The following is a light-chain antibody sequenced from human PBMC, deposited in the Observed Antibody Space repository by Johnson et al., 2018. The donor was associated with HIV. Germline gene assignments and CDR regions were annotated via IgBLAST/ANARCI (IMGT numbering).Light chain of an antibody. CDR1: TSNIENNY. CDR3: GAWDSTLNAYV. Sequence: HSVLTQPPSVSAAPGQKVTISCSGSTSNIENNYVSWYQQVPGTAPKLLIYDNNKRPSGIPDRFSGSKSGTSATLGITGLQSGDEGDYFCGAWDSTLNAYVVGTGTKVTVL. J-gene: IGLJ1*01. V-gene: IGLV1-51*01. CDR2: DNN.